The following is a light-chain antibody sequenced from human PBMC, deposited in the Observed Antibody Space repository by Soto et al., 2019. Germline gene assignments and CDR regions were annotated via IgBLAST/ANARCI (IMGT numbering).Light chain of an antibody. Sequence: EVVLKQSPATLSLYPGERATLSCRASQSVSSYLAWYQQKPGQAPRLLIYDASNRATGIPARFSGSGSGTDFTLTISSLEPEDFAVYYCQQRINSITFGQGTRLAVK. V-gene: IGKV3-11*01. CDR1: QSVSSY. CDR2: DAS. J-gene: IGKJ5*01. CDR3: QQRINSIT.